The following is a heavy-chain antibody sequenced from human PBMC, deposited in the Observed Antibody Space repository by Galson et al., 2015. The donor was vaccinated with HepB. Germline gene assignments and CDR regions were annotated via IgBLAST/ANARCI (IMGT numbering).Heavy chain of an antibody. CDR2: ISYDGSSK. V-gene: IGHV3-30*03. CDR3: APRGLI. CDR1: GFTFSSYG. D-gene: IGHD3-10*01. J-gene: IGHJ4*02. Sequence: SLRLSCAGSGFTFSSYGMHWVRQAPGKGLEWVAVISYDGSSKYYADSVKGRFTISRDNSKNTLFLQMNSLRAEDTAVYYCAPRGLIWGQGTLVTVSS.